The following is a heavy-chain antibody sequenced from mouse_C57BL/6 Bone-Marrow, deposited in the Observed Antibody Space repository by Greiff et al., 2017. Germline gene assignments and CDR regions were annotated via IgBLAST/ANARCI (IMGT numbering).Heavy chain of an antibody. D-gene: IGHD3-3*01. CDR1: GFPITSGYY. Sequence: QLQESGPGLVKPSQSLFLTCSITGFPITSGYYWIWIRQSPGKPLEWMGYITHSGETFYNPSLQSPISITRETSKNQFFLQLNSVTTEETAMYYSAGDRGTGYWGQGTTLTVSS. CDR2: ITHSGET. J-gene: IGHJ2*01. V-gene: IGHV12-3*01. CDR3: AGDRGTGY.